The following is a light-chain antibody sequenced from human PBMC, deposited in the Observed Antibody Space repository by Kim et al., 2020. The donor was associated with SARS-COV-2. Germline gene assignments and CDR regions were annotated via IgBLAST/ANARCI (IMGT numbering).Light chain of an antibody. CDR1: QAIGTY. Sequence: GFGGDRVTITCRASQAIGTYLAWFQQKPGRAPKSLIYAASNLHSGVPSKFSGNGSGADFTLTISSLQPEDFATYYCQQYKIYPWTFGRGTKVEIK. CDR2: AAS. V-gene: IGKV1-16*02. CDR3: QQYKIYPWT. J-gene: IGKJ1*01.